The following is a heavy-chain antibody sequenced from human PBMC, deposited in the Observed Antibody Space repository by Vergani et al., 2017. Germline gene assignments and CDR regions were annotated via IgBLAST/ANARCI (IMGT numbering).Heavy chain of an antibody. Sequence: QVQLVQSGPEVKRPGASVKVSCKTSGYTFFNYGVNWIRRAPGQGFEWLGWIRADTGDTKYSERLQDRVTLTTDSSTNTAYMELRSLKSDDTAVHYCARDGTYYYGSGSFYLFDYWGQGTLVTVSS. J-gene: IGHJ4*02. CDR2: IRADTGDT. CDR3: ARDGTYYYGSGSFYLFDY. CDR1: GYTFFNYG. V-gene: IGHV1-18*04. D-gene: IGHD3-10*01.